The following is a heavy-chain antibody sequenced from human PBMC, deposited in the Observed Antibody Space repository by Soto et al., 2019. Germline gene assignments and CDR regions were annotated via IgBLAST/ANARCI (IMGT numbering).Heavy chain of an antibody. CDR1: GYTFTSYY. CDR3: ARLKRYCSGGSCYSYFDY. V-gene: IGHV1-46*01. J-gene: IGHJ4*02. D-gene: IGHD2-15*01. Sequence: ASVKVSCKASGYTFTSYYMHWVRQAPGQGLEWMGIINPSGGSTSYAQKFQGRVTITRDTSASTAYMELSSLRSEDTAVYYCARLKRYCSGGSCYSYFDYWGQGTLVTVSS. CDR2: INPSGGST.